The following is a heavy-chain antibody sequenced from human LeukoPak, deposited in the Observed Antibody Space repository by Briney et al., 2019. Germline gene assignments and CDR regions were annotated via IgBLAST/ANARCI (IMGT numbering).Heavy chain of an antibody. CDR2: IYYSGST. CDR1: GGSISSYY. D-gene: IGHD6-13*01. V-gene: IGHV4-59*08. J-gene: IGHJ4*02. Sequence: PSETLSLICTVSGGSISSYYWSWIRQPPGKGLEWIGYIYYSGSTNYKPPLKSRVTISVDTSKNQFSLKLSSVTAADTAVYYCARNTAALSHTTIWGQGTLVTVFS. CDR3: ARNTAALSHTTI.